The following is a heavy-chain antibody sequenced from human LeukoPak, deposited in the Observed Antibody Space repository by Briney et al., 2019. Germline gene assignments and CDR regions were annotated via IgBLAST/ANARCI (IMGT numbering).Heavy chain of an antibody. D-gene: IGHD4-11*01. CDR1: GFTFSSYA. CDR3: ARAYSSLVYGTFDI. J-gene: IGHJ3*02. Sequence: PGGSLRLPCAASGFTFSSYAMHWVRQAPGKGLEWVAVISYDGSNKYYADSVKGRFTISRDNSKNTLYLQMNSLRAEDTAVYYCARAYSSLVYGTFDIWGQGTMVTVSS. V-gene: IGHV3-30-3*01. CDR2: ISYDGSNK.